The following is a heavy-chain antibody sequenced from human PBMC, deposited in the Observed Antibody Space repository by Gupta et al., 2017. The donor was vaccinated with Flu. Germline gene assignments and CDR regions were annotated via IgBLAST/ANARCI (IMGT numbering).Heavy chain of an antibody. CDR2: IYYTGST. V-gene: IGHV4-39*01. J-gene: IGHJ3*02. D-gene: IGHD3-22*01. Sequence: QLQLQESGPGLVKPSETLSLTCNVSGGSISSNYYWGWIRQPPGKGPEWMGSIYYTGSTYYNPSLKSRVRISVDTSKNQFSLKLTSVTAADTAVYYCVRPFYPYYYESSGYHPGAFEIWGQGTMVTVSS. CDR3: VRPFYPYYYESSGYHPGAFEI. CDR1: GGSISSNYY.